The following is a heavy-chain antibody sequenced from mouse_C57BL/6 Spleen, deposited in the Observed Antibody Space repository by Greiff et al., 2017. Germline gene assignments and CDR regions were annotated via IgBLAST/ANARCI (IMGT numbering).Heavy chain of an antibody. V-gene: IGHV5-17*01. Sequence: VQLMESGGGLVKPGGSLKLSCAASGYTFSDYGMHWVRQAPEKGLEWVAYIGSGSSTIYYADKVKGRFTISRDNAKNTLFLQMTSLRSEDTAMYYCARGSIATVGGDYWGQGTTLTVSS. CDR3: ARGSIATVGGDY. CDR2: IGSGSSTI. CDR1: GYTFSDYG. D-gene: IGHD1-1*01. J-gene: IGHJ2*01.